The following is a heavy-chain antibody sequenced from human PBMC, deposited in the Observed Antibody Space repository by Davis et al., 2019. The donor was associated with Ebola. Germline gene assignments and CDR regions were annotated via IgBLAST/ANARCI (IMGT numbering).Heavy chain of an antibody. Sequence: PSETLSLTCTVSGGSISSYYWSWIRQPPGKGLEWIGYISYSGSTNYNPSLKSRVTISVDTSKNQFSLKLSSVTAADTAVYYCARDTGAQWEVRGFDYWGQGTLVTVSS. CDR1: GGSISSYY. V-gene: IGHV4-59*01. CDR2: ISYSGST. D-gene: IGHD1-26*01. CDR3: ARDTGAQWEVRGFDY. J-gene: IGHJ4*02.